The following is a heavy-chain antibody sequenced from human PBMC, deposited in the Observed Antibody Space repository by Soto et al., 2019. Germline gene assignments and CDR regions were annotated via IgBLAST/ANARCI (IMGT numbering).Heavy chain of an antibody. CDR2: ISAYNGNT. CDR3: ARDWSYGGKTFDY. D-gene: IGHD1-26*01. CDR1: GYTFTSYG. J-gene: IGHJ4*02. Sequence: QVQLVQSGAEVKKPGASVKVSCKASGYTFTSYGISWVRQAPGQGLEWMGWISAYNGNTNYAQKLQGRVTMTTDTYTSKAYKELRSLRYDDTAVYYCARDWSYGGKTFDYWGQGTLVTVSS. V-gene: IGHV1-18*01.